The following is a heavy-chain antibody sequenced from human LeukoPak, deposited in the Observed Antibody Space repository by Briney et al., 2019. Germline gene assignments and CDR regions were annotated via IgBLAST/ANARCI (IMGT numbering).Heavy chain of an antibody. D-gene: IGHD6-19*01. CDR3: TSLLADLQGYYFDY. J-gene: IGHJ4*02. V-gene: IGHV1-18*01. CDR2: ISAYNGNT. Sequence: ASVEVSCKASGYTFTSYGISWVRQAPGQGLEWMGWISAYNGNTNYAQKLQGRVTMTTDTSTSTAYMELRSLRSDDTALYYCTSLLADLQGYYFDYWGQGTLVTVSS. CDR1: GYTFTSYG.